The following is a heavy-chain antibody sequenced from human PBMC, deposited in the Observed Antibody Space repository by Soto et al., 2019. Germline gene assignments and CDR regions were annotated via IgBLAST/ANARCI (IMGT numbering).Heavy chain of an antibody. CDR3: ARLSSKGRVLAAISYYYYYMDV. J-gene: IGHJ6*03. V-gene: IGHV1-8*01. Sequence: ASVKVSCKACGYTFTSYDINWVGQATGQGLEWMGWMSPNSGNTGYAQKFQGRVTMTRNSSISTAYMELSSLRSEDTAVYYCARLSSKGRVLAAISYYYYYMDVWGPGTPVTVSS. CDR2: MSPNSGNT. CDR1: GYTFTSYD. D-gene: IGHD2-2*01.